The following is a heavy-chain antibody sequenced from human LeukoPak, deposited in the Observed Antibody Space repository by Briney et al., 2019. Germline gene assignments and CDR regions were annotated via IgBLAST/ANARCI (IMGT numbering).Heavy chain of an antibody. CDR2: IYSDGRT. V-gene: IGHV3-53*01. CDR1: GFTVSNNY. CDR3: ARDGVSSTMEPTGGYYYYGMDV. Sequence: GGSLTLSCAASGFTVSNNYMSWVRQAPGKGLEWVSLIYSDGRTSYTDSVKGRFTISRDNSKNTLSLQLNSLRAEDTAVYYCARDGVSSTMEPTGGYYYYGMDVWGQGTTVTVSS. J-gene: IGHJ6*02. D-gene: IGHD1-1*01.